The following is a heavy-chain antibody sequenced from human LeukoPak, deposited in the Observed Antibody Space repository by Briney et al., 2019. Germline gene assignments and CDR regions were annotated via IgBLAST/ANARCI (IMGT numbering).Heavy chain of an antibody. V-gene: IGHV3-53*01. Sequence: GGSLRLSCAASGFTVSSNYMSWVRQAPGKGLEWVSVIYSGGSTYYADSVKGRFTTSRDNSKNTLYLQMNSLRAEDTAVYYCARTPRNYYYYMDVWGKGTTVTVSS. CDR3: ARTPRNYYYYMDV. J-gene: IGHJ6*03. CDR2: IYSGGST. CDR1: GFTVSSNY.